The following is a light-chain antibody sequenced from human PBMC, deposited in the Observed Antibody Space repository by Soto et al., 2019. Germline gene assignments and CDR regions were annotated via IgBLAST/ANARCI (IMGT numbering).Light chain of an antibody. Sequence: EIVMTQSPATLSVSPGERATLSCRASQSVSANLAWYQKKPGQAPRLLIYGASTRATGIPARFSGSGSGKAFTLPISSLQSEEFAVYYCQQSNNWTYTFGQGTKVYIK. CDR2: GAS. CDR3: QQSNNWTYT. J-gene: IGKJ2*01. V-gene: IGKV3-15*01. CDR1: QSVSAN.